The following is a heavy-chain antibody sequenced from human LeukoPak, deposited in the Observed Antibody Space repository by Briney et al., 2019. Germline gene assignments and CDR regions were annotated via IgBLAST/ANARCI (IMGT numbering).Heavy chain of an antibody. D-gene: IGHD2-2*01. CDR2: ISYDGSNK. CDR3: AKELCRTSCWGAFDI. Sequence: GGSLRLSCAASGFTFSSYGMHWVRQAPGKGLDWVAVISYDGSNKYYADSVKGRFTISRDNSKNTLYLQMNSLRAEDTAVYYCAKELCRTSCWGAFDIWGQGTMVTVSS. CDR1: GFTFSSYG. J-gene: IGHJ3*02. V-gene: IGHV3-30*18.